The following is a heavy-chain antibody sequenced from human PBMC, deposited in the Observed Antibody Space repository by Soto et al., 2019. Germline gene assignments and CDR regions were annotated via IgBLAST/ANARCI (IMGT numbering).Heavy chain of an antibody. J-gene: IGHJ4*02. CDR2: INHSGST. CDR3: ARRYGSCFDY. V-gene: IGHV4-34*01. Sequence: SETLSLTCAVYGGSFSGYYWTWIRQPPGTGLEWIGEINHSGSTYYNPSLKSRVTISLDTSKNQFSLKLSSVTAADTAVYYCARRYGSCFDYWGQGTLVTVSS. D-gene: IGHD5-18*01. CDR1: GGSFSGYY.